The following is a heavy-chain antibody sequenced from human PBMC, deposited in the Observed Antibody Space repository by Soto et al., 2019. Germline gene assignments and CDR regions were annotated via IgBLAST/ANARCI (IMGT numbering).Heavy chain of an antibody. CDR1: GGSISSGGYY. J-gene: IGHJ4*02. CDR3: ARVKSPLPSYFDY. D-gene: IGHD2-15*01. CDR2: IYYSGST. V-gene: IGHV4-31*03. Sequence: SETLSLTCTVSGGSISSGGYYWSWIRQHPGKGLEWIGYIYYSGSTYYNPSLKSRVTISVDTSKNQFSLKLSSVTAADTAVYYCARVKSPLPSYFDYWGQGTLVTVSS.